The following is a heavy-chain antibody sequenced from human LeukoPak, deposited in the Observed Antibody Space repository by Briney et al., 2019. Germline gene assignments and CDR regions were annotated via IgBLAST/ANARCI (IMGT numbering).Heavy chain of an antibody. V-gene: IGHV4-4*02. Sequence: GSLILSCAASGFTFSNYAMSWVRQPPGKGLEWIGEISQSETTNYNPSLKSRVTISIDKSKNQFSLKLTSVTAADTAVYYCAREGYRYVPGDYWGQGTLVTVSS. CDR1: GFTFSNYAM. J-gene: IGHJ4*02. CDR2: ISQSETT. D-gene: IGHD5-18*01. CDR3: AREGYRYVPGDY.